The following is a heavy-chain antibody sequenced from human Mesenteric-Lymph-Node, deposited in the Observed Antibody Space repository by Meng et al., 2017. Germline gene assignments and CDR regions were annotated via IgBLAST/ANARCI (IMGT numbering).Heavy chain of an antibody. Sequence: TTLTESQPPPLTPPLTLPRTSTCSGSSLTLTAVGVGWIRQPQGKALEWLALIYLDGDRRYSPSLQSRLTITKDNSENQVVLTMTNVDPVDTATYYCAHLVGAGNSAYFRHWGQGTLVTVSS. V-gene: IGHV2-5*02. J-gene: IGHJ1*01. CDR1: GSSLTLTAVG. CDR3: AHLVGAGNSAYFRH. D-gene: IGHD4-23*01. CDR2: IYLDGDR.